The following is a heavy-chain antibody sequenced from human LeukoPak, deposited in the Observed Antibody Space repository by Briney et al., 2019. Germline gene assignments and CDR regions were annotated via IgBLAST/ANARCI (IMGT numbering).Heavy chain of an antibody. CDR2: ISGSGGST. D-gene: IGHD3-22*01. J-gene: IGHJ3*01. CDR1: GFTFSIYA. CDR3: AKNHDSNGYHTDDAFDV. Sequence: PGGSLRLSCAASGFTFSIYAMSWVRQAPGKGLEWVSAISGSGGSTHYADSVKGRFIISRDNSKNTLYLQVNRLRAEDTALYYCAKNHDSNGYHTDDAFDVWGQGTMVTVSS. V-gene: IGHV3-23*01.